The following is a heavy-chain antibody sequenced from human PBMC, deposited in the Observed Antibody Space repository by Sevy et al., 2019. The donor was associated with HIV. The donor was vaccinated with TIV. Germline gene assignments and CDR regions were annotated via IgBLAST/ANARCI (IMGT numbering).Heavy chain of an antibody. Sequence: SETLSLTCTVSGVSISSGYYWSWIRQHPGKGLEWLGYIYYSGSAYYNPSLKSRVIISVDTSKNQFSLRLSSVTAADTAVYYCARQLLWFGELLGGAFDLWGQGTMVTVSS. CDR1: GVSISSGYY. J-gene: IGHJ3*01. CDR2: IYYSGSA. D-gene: IGHD3-10*01. CDR3: ARQLLWFGELLGGAFDL. V-gene: IGHV4-31*03.